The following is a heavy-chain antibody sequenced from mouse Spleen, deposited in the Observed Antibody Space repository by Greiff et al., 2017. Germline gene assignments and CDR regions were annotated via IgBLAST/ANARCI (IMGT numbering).Heavy chain of an antibody. CDR1: GYTFTSYG. CDR3: AREDAMDY. CDR2: IYPRSGNT. Sequence: VNVVESGAELARPGASVKLSCKASGYTFTSYGISWVKQRTGQGLEWIGEIYPRSGNTYYNEKFKGKATLTADKSSSTAYMELRSLTSEDSAVYFCAREDAMDYWGQGTSVTVSS. J-gene: IGHJ4*01. V-gene: IGHV1-81*01.